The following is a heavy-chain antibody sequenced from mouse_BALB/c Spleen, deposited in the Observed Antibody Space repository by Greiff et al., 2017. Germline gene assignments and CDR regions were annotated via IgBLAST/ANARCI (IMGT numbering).Heavy chain of an antibody. CDR1: GFTFSSYT. CDR3: TRGEAVDY. Sequence: DVMLVESGGGLVKPGGSLKLSCAASGFTFSSYTMSWVRQTPEKRLEWVATISSGGSYTYYPDSVKGRFTITRDNAKNTLYLQMSSLKSEDTGMYYCTRGEAVDYWGQGTTLTVSS. V-gene: IGHV5-6-4*01. J-gene: IGHJ2*01. CDR2: ISSGGSYT.